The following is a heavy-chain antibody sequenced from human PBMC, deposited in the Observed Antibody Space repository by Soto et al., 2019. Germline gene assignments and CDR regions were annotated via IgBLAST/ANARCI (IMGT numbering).Heavy chain of an antibody. J-gene: IGHJ4*02. D-gene: IGHD2-15*01. CDR2: IKSKTDGGTT. Sequence: GSLRLSCAASGFTFSNGWMNWVRQATGKGLEWVGGIKSKTDGGTTDYAAPVKGRFTISRDYSKNTLYLQMNSLKTEDTAEYYFTIDCSGGSCYSNDYWGQGTLVTVSS. V-gene: IGHV3-15*07. CDR3: TIDCSGGSCYSNDY. CDR1: GFTFSNGW.